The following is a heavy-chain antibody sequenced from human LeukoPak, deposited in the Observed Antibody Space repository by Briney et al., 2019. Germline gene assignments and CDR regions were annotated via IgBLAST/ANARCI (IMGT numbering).Heavy chain of an antibody. Sequence: GESLKISCKGSGHIFTNYWIGWVRQMPGKGLEWMGIIYPGDSETRYSPPFQGQVTISADKSTSTAYLQWSSLKASDTAMFYCARVPDRSSYFYYFDYWGQGTLVTVSA. D-gene: IGHD3-22*01. V-gene: IGHV5-51*01. J-gene: IGHJ4*02. CDR2: IYPGDSET. CDR3: ARVPDRSSYFYYFDY. CDR1: GHIFTNYW.